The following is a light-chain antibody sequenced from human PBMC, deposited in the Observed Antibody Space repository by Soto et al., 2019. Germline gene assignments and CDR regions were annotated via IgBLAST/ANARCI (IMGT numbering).Light chain of an antibody. Sequence: QSVLTQPASVSGSPGQSITISCTGTSSDVGGYNYVSWYQQHPGKAPKLMIYDVSDRPSGVSNRFSGSKSGNTASLTISGLQAEDEADYFCSSYTSSSTPFVFGTGTKVNDL. CDR2: DVS. CDR1: SSDVGGYNY. V-gene: IGLV2-14*03. J-gene: IGLJ1*01. CDR3: SSYTSSSTPFV.